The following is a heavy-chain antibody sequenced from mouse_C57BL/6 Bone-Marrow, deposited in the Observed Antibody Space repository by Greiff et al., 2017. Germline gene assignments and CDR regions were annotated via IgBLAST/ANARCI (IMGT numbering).Heavy chain of an antibody. Sequence: EVMLVESGGGLVKPGGSLKLSCAASGFTFSDYGMHWVRQAPEKGLEWVEYISSGSSTIYYADTVKGRFTISRDNAKNTLFLQMTSLRSEDTAMYYCARQDSRDWYFDVWGTGTTVTVSS. D-gene: IGHD1-1*01. CDR2: ISSGSSTI. CDR1: GFTFSDYG. CDR3: ARQDSRDWYFDV. J-gene: IGHJ1*03. V-gene: IGHV5-17*01.